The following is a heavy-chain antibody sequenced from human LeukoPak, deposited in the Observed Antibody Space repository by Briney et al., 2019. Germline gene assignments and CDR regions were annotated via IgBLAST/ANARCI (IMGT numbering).Heavy chain of an antibody. D-gene: IGHD3-9*01. CDR3: GRVLRYFDWLSYFDY. CDR2: IYYSGST. Sequence: RPSETLSLTCTVSGASISSGGYSWSWIRQHPGKGPEWIGYIYYSGSTNYNPSLKSRVTISIDTSKNQFSLNLSSVTAADTAVYYCGRVLRYFDWLSYFDYWGQGTLVTVSS. J-gene: IGHJ4*02. CDR1: GASISSGGYS. V-gene: IGHV4-31*03.